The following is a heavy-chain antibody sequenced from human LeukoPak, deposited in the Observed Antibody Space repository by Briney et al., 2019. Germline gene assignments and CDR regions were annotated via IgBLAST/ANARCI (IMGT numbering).Heavy chain of an antibody. CDR3: ARGGNYYDSSGYYYRAFDI. D-gene: IGHD3-22*01. CDR2: IYYSGST. CDR1: GGSISSGGYY. J-gene: IGHJ3*02. Sequence: SETLSLTCTVSGGSISSGGYYWGWIRQHPGKGLEWIGYIYYSGSTYYNPSLKSRVTISVDTSKNQFSLKLSSVTAADTAVYYCARGGNYYDSSGYYYRAFDIWGQGTMVTVSS. V-gene: IGHV4-31*03.